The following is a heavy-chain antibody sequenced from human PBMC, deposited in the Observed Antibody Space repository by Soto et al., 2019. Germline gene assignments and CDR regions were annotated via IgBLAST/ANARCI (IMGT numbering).Heavy chain of an antibody. CDR3: ARVWGGAFDI. D-gene: IGHD3-10*01. CDR1: GGSISSYY. J-gene: IGHJ3*02. CDR2: IYYSGST. V-gene: IGHV4-59*01. Sequence: SETLSLTCTVSGGSISSYYWSWIRQPPGKGLEWIGYIYYSGSTNYNPSLKSRVTISVDTSKNQFSLKLSSVTAADTAVYYCARVWGGAFDIWGQGSMVTVSS.